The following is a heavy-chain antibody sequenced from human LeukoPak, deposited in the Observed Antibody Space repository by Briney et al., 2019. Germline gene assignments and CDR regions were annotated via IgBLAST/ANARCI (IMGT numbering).Heavy chain of an antibody. CDR3: VREGNEVLTKNFDH. Sequence: ASVKVSCKASGFTFSGDYIHWVRQAPGQGLEWMGYINPHSGVTSFPQKFQGRVTLSTDTSISAAYMELSSLISDDTAMYFCVREGNEVLTKNFDHWGQGALVTVSS. J-gene: IGHJ4*02. D-gene: IGHD4/OR15-4a*01. CDR2: INPHSGVT. V-gene: IGHV1-2*02. CDR1: GFTFSGDY.